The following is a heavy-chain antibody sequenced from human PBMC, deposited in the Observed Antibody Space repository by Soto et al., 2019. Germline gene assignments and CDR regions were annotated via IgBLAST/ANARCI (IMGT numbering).Heavy chain of an antibody. D-gene: IGHD4-17*01. Sequence: ASVKVSCKASGYTFTSYAMHWVRQAPGQRLEWMGWINAGNGNTKYSQKFQGRVTITRDTSASTAYMELSSLRSEDTAVYYCACFLTTHWENWFDPWGQGTLVTVSS. CDR3: ACFLTTHWENWFDP. V-gene: IGHV1-3*01. CDR1: GYTFTSYA. J-gene: IGHJ5*02. CDR2: INAGNGNT.